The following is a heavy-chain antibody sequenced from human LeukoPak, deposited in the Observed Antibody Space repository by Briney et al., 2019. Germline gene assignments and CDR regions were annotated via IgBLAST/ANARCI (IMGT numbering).Heavy chain of an antibody. CDR1: GFTFSSYE. J-gene: IGHJ4*02. V-gene: IGHV3-48*03. CDR2: IGISSGNT. D-gene: IGHD1-1*01. CDR3: ARDHNYAFDN. Sequence: GGSLRLSCAASGFTFSSYEMNWVRQAPGKGLEWISWIGISSGNTKYADSVKGRFTISGDNAKNSLYLQMNSLRVEDTAVYYCARDHNYAFDNWGQGTLVTVSS.